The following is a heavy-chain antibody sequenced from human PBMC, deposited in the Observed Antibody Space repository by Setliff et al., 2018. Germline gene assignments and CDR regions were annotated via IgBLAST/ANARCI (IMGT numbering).Heavy chain of an antibody. CDR3: ARRGVSSSWFQGYLDY. CDR2: IYYSGNT. J-gene: IGHJ4*02. CDR1: GGSISSSSYY. Sequence: SETLSLTCTVSGGSISSSSYYWGWIRQPPGKGLEWIGSIYYSGNTYYNPSLKSRVTISVDTSKNQFSLKLSSVTAADTAVYYCARRGVSSSWFQGYLDYWGKGT. D-gene: IGHD6-13*01. V-gene: IGHV4-39*01.